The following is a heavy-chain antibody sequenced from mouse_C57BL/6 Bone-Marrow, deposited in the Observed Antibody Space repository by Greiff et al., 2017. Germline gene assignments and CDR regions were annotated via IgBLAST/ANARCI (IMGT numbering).Heavy chain of an antibody. J-gene: IGHJ1*03. D-gene: IGHD1-1*01. CDR1: GFNIKDDY. V-gene: IGHV14-4*01. CDR2: IDPENGDT. Sequence: EVQLQESGAELVRPGASVKLSCTASGFNIKDDYMHWVKQRPEQGLEWIGWIDPENGDTEYASKFQGKATITADTSSNTAYLQLSSLTSEDTAVYYCTPLLWYFDVWGTGTTVTVSS. CDR3: TPLLWYFDV.